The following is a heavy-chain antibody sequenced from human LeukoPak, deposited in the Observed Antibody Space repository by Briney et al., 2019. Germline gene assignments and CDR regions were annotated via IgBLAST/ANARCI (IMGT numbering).Heavy chain of an antibody. D-gene: IGHD3-22*01. CDR3: ARDSTYYYDSSGYPPDY. J-gene: IGHJ4*02. CDR1: GFTFDDYG. V-gene: IGHV3-20*04. Sequence: PGGSLRLSCAASGFTFDDYGMSWVCQAPGKGLEWVSGINWNGGSTGYADSVKGRFTICRDNAKNSLYLQMNSLRAEDTALYYCARDSTYYYDSSGYPPDYWGQGTLVTVSS. CDR2: INWNGGST.